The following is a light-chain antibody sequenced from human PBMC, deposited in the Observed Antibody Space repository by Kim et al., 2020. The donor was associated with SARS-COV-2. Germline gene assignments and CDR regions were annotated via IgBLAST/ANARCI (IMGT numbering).Light chain of an antibody. Sequence: DIQMTQSPSAMSASVGDRVTITCRASQGISSYLAWFQQKPGQVPKRLIYAASSLQSGVPSRFSGSGSGTEFTLTISSQQPEDFATYYCLQHDSYPLTFGGGTKVDIK. CDR2: AAS. CDR3: LQHDSYPLT. J-gene: IGKJ4*01. V-gene: IGKV1-17*03. CDR1: QGISSY.